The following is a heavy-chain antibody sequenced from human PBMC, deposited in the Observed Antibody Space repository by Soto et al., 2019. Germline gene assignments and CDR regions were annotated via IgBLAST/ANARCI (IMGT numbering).Heavy chain of an antibody. J-gene: IGHJ4*02. V-gene: IGHV1-69*06. CDR1: GGTFSSYA. CDR3: ARVMEKGVDTAY. CDR2: IIPIFGTA. D-gene: IGHD5-18*01. Sequence: QVQLVQSGAEVKKPGSSVKVSCKASGGTFSSYAISWVRQAPGQGLEWMGGIIPIFGTANYAQKFQGRVTITADKTTSTAYMELSSLRSEDTAVDYCARVMEKGVDTAYWGQGTLVTVSS.